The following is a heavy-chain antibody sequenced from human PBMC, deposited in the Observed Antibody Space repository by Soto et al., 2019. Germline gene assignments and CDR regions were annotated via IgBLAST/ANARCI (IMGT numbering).Heavy chain of an antibody. CDR3: ARDWREAGTTVVYYFYYGIGV. D-gene: IGHD1-7*01. V-gene: IGHV1-46*01. CDR1: GYTFTSYY. J-gene: IGHJ6*02. Sequence: ASVKVSCKASGYTFTSYYMHWVRQAPGQGLEWMGIINPSGGSTSYAQKFQGRVTMTRDTSTSTVYMELSSLRSEDTAVYYCARDWREAGTTVVYYFYYGIGVWGQGTTVTVSS. CDR2: INPSGGST.